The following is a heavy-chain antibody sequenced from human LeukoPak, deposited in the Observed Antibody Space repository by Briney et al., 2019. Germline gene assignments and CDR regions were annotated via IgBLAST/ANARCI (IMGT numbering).Heavy chain of an antibody. D-gene: IGHD3-22*01. Sequence: GSLRLSCAASGFTVSSNYMSWVRQAPGKGLEWVSVIYSGGSTYYADSVKGRFTISRDNSKNTLYLQMNSLRAEDTAVYYCATDYYDSSGYKNAFDIWGQGTMVTVSS. CDR1: GFTVSSNY. CDR2: IYSGGST. V-gene: IGHV3-53*01. CDR3: ATDYYDSSGYKNAFDI. J-gene: IGHJ3*02.